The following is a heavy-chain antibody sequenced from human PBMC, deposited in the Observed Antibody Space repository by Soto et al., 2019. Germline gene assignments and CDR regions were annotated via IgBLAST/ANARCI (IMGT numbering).Heavy chain of an antibody. Sequence: SETLSLTCTVSGGSISSSSYYWGWIRQPPGKGLEWIGSIYYSGSTYYNPSLKSRVTISVDTSKNQFSLKLSSVTAADTAVYYCASSAYYDFWSGYQRKANYYYYMDVWGKGTTVTVSS. CDR1: GGSISSSSYY. J-gene: IGHJ6*03. CDR3: ASSAYYDFWSGYQRKANYYYYMDV. D-gene: IGHD3-3*01. CDR2: IYYSGST. V-gene: IGHV4-39*01.